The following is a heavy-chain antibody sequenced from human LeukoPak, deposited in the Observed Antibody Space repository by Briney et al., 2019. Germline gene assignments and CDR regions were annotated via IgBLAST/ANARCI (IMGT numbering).Heavy chain of an antibody. CDR2: INQDGSEE. J-gene: IGHJ6*03. V-gene: IGHV3-7*01. Sequence: GGSLRLSCAASGFTFSNYWMSWVRQAPGKGLEWVAHINQDGSEEHYMDSVKARFIISRDNAKNSLSLQMDSLRAEDTAVYYCAAGGGWDPSFGVVTHIDAWGKGTTVAVS. CDR3: AAGGGWDPSFGVVTHIDA. CDR1: GFTFSNYW. D-gene: IGHD3-3*01.